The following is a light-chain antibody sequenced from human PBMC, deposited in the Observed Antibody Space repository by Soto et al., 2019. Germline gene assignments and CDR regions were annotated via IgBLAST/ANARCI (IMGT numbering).Light chain of an antibody. J-gene: IGLJ2*01. CDR2: EGS. V-gene: IGLV2-23*01. CDR3: CAYAGENTWI. Sequence: QSALTQPASVSGSPGQSIIISCTGTSSDIGTYNLVSWYQQHPGKAPKLMVYEGSARPSGVSNRFSGSKSGNTASLTISGLQAEDEADYYCCAYAGENTWIFGGGTQLTVL. CDR1: SSDIGTYNL.